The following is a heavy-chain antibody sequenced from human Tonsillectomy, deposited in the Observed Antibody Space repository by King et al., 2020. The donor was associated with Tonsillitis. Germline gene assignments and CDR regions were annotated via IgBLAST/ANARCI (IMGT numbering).Heavy chain of an antibody. V-gene: IGHV4-59*01. CDR1: GGSITSYY. D-gene: IGHD3-10*01. Sequence: VQLQESGPGLVKPSETLSLTCSVSGGSITSYYWSWIRQSPGKGLEWIGYIYYTRSTNYNPSLKSRVTISGDTSANQLSLKLNSGRVADTAVYYCARAHPLTYFGSGTYPYYLDYWGQGTLVTVSS. CDR2: IYYTRST. J-gene: IGHJ4*02. CDR3: ARAHPLTYFGSGTYPYYLDY.